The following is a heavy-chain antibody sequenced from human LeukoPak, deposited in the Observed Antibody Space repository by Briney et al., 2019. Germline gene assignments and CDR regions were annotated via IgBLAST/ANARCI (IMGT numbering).Heavy chain of an antibody. V-gene: IGHV3-48*01. CDR2: ISSSSTTI. D-gene: IGHD3-10*01. CDR1: GVTFSSYP. J-gene: IGHJ4*02. CDR3: ARKESHDY. Sequence: GGSLRLSCAASGVTFSSYPMNWVRQAPGKGLEWVSYISSSSTTINYADSVKGRFTIPRDNAKNSLYLQMNSLRADDTAVYYCARKESHDYWGQGTLVTVSP.